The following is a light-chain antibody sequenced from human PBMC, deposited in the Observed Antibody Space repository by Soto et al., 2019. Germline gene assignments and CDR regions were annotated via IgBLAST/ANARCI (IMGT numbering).Light chain of an antibody. CDR3: QQSYSTPRYT. CDR1: QSISSY. Sequence: DIQMTQSPSSLSASVGDRVTITCRASQSISSYLNWYQQKPGKAPKLLIYAASSLQSGVPSRFSGSVSGTDFNLTISSLQPEDFATYYCQQSYSTPRYTFGQGTKLEIK. J-gene: IGKJ2*01. CDR2: AAS. V-gene: IGKV1-39*01.